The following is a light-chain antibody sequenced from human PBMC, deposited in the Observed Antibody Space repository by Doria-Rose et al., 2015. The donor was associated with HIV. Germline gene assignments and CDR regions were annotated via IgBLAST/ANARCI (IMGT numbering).Light chain of an antibody. Sequence: LIQPASVSGSPGQSITISCTGTSSDVGSYNLVSWYQQYPGKAPKLMIFEVSKRPSGISNRFSGSKSGNTASLTISGLQAEDEADYYCYSYVGSSTVVFGGGTKLTVL. CDR2: EVS. CDR1: SSDVGSYNL. J-gene: IGLJ3*02. V-gene: IGLV2-23*02. CDR3: YSYVGSSTVV.